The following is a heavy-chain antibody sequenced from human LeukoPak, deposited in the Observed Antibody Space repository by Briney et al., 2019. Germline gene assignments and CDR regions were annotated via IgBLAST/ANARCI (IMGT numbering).Heavy chain of an antibody. Sequence: SETLSLTCTVSGGSISNYYWSWSRQPPGKGLEWIGYIYNSGNTNHNPSLNSRVTITGDTYKQQCTLKLSSVTAADTAVYFCARGWGHFDYWGQGTLVTVSS. D-gene: IGHD1-26*01. CDR3: ARGWGHFDY. CDR2: IYNSGNT. CDR1: GGSISNYY. J-gene: IGHJ4*02. V-gene: IGHV4-59*08.